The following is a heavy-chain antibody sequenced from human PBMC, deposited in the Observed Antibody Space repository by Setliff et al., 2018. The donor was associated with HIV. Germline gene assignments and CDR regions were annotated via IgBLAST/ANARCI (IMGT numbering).Heavy chain of an antibody. J-gene: IGHJ3*02. D-gene: IGHD3-22*01. V-gene: IGHV7-4-1*02. Sequence: KVSCKASGYSFNSYPLNWVRQAPGQGLEWMGWINTHTGSPTYAQGFTGRFVFSMDASVSTSYLEISSLKTEDTAVYYCARANPRYHDSNGYAYDMWGQGTMVTVSS. CDR1: GYSFNSYP. CDR2: INTHTGSP. CDR3: ARANPRYHDSNGYAYDM.